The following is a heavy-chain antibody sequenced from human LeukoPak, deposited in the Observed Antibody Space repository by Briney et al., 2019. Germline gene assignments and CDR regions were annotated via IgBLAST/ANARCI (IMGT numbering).Heavy chain of an antibody. V-gene: IGHV4-34*01. CDR1: GGSISSYY. Sequence: SETLSLTCTVSGGSISSYYWNWIRQPPGKGLEWIGEINHSGSTNYNPSLKSRVTISVDTSKNQFSLKLSSVTAADTAVYYCARHNPEEQGSGSYYLDYWGQGTLVTVSS. CDR2: INHSGST. CDR3: ARHNPEEQGSGSYYLDY. J-gene: IGHJ4*02. D-gene: IGHD6-19*01.